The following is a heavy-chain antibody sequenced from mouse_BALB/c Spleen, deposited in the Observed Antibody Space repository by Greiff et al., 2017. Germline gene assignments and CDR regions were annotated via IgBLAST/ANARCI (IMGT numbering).Heavy chain of an antibody. Sequence: VHLVESGPGLVAPSQSLSITCTVSGFSLTGYGVNWVRQPPGKGLEWLGMIWGDGSTDYNSALKSRLSISKDNSKSQVFLKMNSLQTDDTARYYCARGGYYYGSSYEAMDYWGQGTSVTVSS. J-gene: IGHJ4*01. CDR3: ARGGYYYGSSYEAMDY. CDR1: GFSLTGYG. V-gene: IGHV2-6-7*01. CDR2: IWGDGST. D-gene: IGHD1-1*01.